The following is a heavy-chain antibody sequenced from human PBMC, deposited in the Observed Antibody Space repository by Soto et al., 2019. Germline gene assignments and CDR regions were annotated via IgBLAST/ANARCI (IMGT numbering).Heavy chain of an antibody. CDR2: IFYSGIS. CDR1: GDSITSGVHY. V-gene: IGHV4-31*01. Sequence: QVQLQESGPGLVKPSQTLSLTCTVSGDSITSGVHYWSWIRQRPGKGLEWIGYIFYSGISYYNPYLRSQVTITEATSKHPFSATLGSVPAADTAVYYCARDGIMLTFGGGSGEWGINSWGQGTLVTVSS. D-gene: IGHD3-16*01. J-gene: IGHJ4*02. CDR3: ARDGIMLTFGGGSGEWGINS.